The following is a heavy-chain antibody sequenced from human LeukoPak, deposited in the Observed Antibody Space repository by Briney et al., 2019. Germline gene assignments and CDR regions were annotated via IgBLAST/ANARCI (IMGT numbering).Heavy chain of an antibody. CDR1: GGTFSSYA. CDR2: IIPIFGTA. Sequence: ASVKVSCKASGGTFSSYAISWVRQAPGQGLEWMGGIIPIFGTANYAQKFQGRVTITADESTSTAYMELSSLRSEDTAVYYCARADGIAGLGYHYYYGMDVWGQGTTVTVSS. J-gene: IGHJ6*02. D-gene: IGHD6-13*01. V-gene: IGHV1-69*13. CDR3: ARADGIAGLGYHYYYGMDV.